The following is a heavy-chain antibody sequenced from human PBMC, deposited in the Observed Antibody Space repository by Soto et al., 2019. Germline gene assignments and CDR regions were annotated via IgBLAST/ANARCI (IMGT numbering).Heavy chain of an antibody. V-gene: IGHV4-34*01. Sequence: PSETLSLTCAVYGGSFSGYYWSWIRQPPGKGLEWIGEINHSGSTNYNPSLKSRVTISVDTSKNQFSLKLSSVTAADTAVYYCARIGRGYSGYDNAFDIWGQGTMVTVSS. D-gene: IGHD5-12*01. CDR3: ARIGRGYSGYDNAFDI. CDR1: GGSFSGYY. J-gene: IGHJ3*02. CDR2: INHSGST.